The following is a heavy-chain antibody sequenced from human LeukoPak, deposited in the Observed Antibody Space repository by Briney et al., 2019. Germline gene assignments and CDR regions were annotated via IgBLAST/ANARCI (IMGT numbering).Heavy chain of an antibody. Sequence: PSGTLSLSCTVSGFSISSGDYYWSWIRQPPGKGLEWIGYIYYSGSTYYNPSLKGRVTISVDTSKNQFSLKLSSVTAADTAVYYCARATVLNFDYWGQGTLVTVSS. V-gene: IGHV4-30-4*01. CDR3: ARATVLNFDY. J-gene: IGHJ4*02. CDR2: IYYSGST. CDR1: GFSISSGDYY. D-gene: IGHD4-23*01.